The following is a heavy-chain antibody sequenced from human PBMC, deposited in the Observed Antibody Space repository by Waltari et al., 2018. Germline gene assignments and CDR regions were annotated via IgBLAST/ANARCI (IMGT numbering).Heavy chain of an antibody. V-gene: IGHV3-7*01. J-gene: IGHJ4*02. CDR1: GILFSRNW. D-gene: IGHD6-19*01. Sequence: EVRLVESGGGLVQPGGSLRLPCAASGILFSRNWMSWVRQAPGKGLEWVANIKEDGSEKYYVASVKGRFTISRDNAKNSLYLQMSSLKAEDTAVYYCATLDFSGGDYFDYWGQGTLVTVSP. CDR2: IKEDGSEK. CDR3: ATLDFSGGDYFDY.